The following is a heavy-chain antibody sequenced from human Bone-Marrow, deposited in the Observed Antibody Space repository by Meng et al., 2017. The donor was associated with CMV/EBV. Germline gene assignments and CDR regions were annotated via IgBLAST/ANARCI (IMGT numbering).Heavy chain of an antibody. D-gene: IGHD5-18*01. CDR1: GGSISSYY. CDR3: AREYSSFDY. Sequence: GSLRLSCTVSGGSISSYYWSWIRQSPGKGLEWIGYISYSGTTNYYPSLKSRVTISRDTSKNQFSLKLTSVTPADTAVYYCAREYSSFDYWGQGTLVTVSS. CDR2: ISYSGTT. J-gene: IGHJ4*02. V-gene: IGHV4-59*01.